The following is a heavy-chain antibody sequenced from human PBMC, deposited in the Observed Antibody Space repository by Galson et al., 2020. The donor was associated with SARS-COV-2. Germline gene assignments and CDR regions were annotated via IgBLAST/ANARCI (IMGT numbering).Heavy chain of an antibody. V-gene: IGHV3-33*01. D-gene: IGHD3-16*01. CDR2: ILYDGSNK. Sequence: GGSLRLSCAASGFTFSSYGMHWVRQAPGKGLEWVAVILYDGSNKYYADSVKGRFTISRDNSTNALYLQMTSLRAEDTAVYYCARDLGALQDSAGPWGQGTLVTVSS. J-gene: IGHJ5*02. CDR1: GFTFSSYG. CDR3: ARDLGALQDSAGP.